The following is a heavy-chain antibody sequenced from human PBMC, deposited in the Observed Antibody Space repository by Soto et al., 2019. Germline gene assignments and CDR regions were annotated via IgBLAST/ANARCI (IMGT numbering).Heavy chain of an antibody. V-gene: IGHV6-1*01. Sequence: SQTLSLTCAISGDSVSSNSAAWNWIRQSPSRGLEWLGRTYYRSKWYNDYAVSVKSRITINPDTSKNQFSLQLNSVTPEDTAVYYCARGNTDDYYYYYGMDVCGQGTTVTVSS. CDR3: ARGNTDDYYYYYGMDV. CDR2: TYYRSKWYN. J-gene: IGHJ6*02. CDR1: GDSVSSNSAA.